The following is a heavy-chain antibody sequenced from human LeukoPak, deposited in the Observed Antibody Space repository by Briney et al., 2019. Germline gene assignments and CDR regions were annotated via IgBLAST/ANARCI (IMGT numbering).Heavy chain of an antibody. CDR1: GFTVRDYH. V-gene: IGHV3-23*01. CDR2: IVGSST. D-gene: IGHD6-19*01. CDR3: TRDEPGSSWFN. Sequence: GGSLRLSCAASGFTVRDYHMSWIRQAPGEGLELGSAIVGSSTHHADSVKGRLTISRDNFKNTRNLQMNSLRAEDSAIYYCTRDEPGSSWFNWGQGTLVTVSS. J-gene: IGHJ4*02.